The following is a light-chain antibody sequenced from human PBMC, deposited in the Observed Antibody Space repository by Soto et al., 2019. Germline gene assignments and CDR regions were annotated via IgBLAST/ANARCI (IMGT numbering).Light chain of an antibody. CDR3: QQTHTAPYT. CDR1: ASIRTY. J-gene: IGKJ1*01. V-gene: IGKV1-39*01. Sequence: DIQVTQSPSSLSASVGDRVTITCRASASIRTYVNWYQQHPGKAPKLLIFGAANLQNGVPSRFGGSGSGTDFSLSISGLQVEDFATYYCQQTHTAPYTFGQGTKVEI. CDR2: GAA.